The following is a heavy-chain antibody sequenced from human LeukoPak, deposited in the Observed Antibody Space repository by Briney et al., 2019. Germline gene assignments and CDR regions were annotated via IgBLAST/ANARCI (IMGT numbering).Heavy chain of an antibody. CDR3: AGGGSVSWRKWFDP. Sequence: SETLSLTCTVSGGSISSYYWSWIRQPPGKGLEWIGYIYYSGSTNYSPSLNSRVTIPVDTSKNQFSLKLSSVTAADTAVYYCAGGGSVSWRKWFDPWGQGTLVTVSS. D-gene: IGHD2-2*01. CDR2: IYYSGST. J-gene: IGHJ5*02. CDR1: GGSISSYY. V-gene: IGHV4-59*01.